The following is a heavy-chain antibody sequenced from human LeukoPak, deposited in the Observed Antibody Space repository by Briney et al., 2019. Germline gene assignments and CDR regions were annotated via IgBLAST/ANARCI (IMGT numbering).Heavy chain of an antibody. V-gene: IGHV3-7*01. J-gene: IGHJ4*02. Sequence: QAGGPLRLSCAASGFSFSNYWMSWVRQAPGKGLEWVANIKQDGSMKGYVDSVKGRFTISRDNAKNSLYLQMNSLRADDTAVYYCAMIEQVVSNVEGGYWGQGTLVTVSS. D-gene: IGHD6-6*01. CDR1: GFSFSNYW. CDR3: AMIEQVVSNVEGGY. CDR2: IKQDGSMK.